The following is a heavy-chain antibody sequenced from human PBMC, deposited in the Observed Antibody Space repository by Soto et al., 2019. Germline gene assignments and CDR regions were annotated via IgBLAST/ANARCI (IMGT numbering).Heavy chain of an antibody. CDR2: INHSGST. D-gene: IGHD4-17*01. Sequence: SETLSLTCAVYGGSFSGYYWSWIRQPPGKGLEWIGEINHSGSTNYNPSLKSRVTISVDTSKNQFSLKLSSVTAADTAVYYCAQRLLTTVTTHDNWGQETLVTVST. J-gene: IGHJ4*02. V-gene: IGHV4-34*01. CDR3: AQRLLTTVTTHDN. CDR1: GGSFSGYY.